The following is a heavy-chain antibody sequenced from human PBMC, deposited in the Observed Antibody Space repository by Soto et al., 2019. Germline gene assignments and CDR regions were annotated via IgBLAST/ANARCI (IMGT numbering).Heavy chain of an antibody. J-gene: IGHJ4*02. CDR1: EFTFSSYS. V-gene: IGHV3-21*04. CDR2: ISSSSTYI. CDR3: ARGDGSGSYYDY. Sequence: PGGSLRLPCAASEFTFSSYSMNWVRQAPGKGLEWVSSISSSSTYIYYADSVKGRFSISRDNAKNSLYLQMNSLRAEDTAVYYCARGDGSGSYYDYWGQGTLVTVSS. D-gene: IGHD3-10*01.